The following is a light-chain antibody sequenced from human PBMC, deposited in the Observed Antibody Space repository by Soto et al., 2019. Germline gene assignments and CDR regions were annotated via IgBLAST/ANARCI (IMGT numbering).Light chain of an antibody. J-gene: IGLJ2*01. CDR1: STDIGNYNY. V-gene: IGLV2-14*03. CDR3: SSFTTDVSLLI. Sequence: QSALTQPASVSGSPGQSIAISCTGTSTDIGNYNYVSWYQQHPGKAPKLIIYDVSSRPSGVSDRFSGSKSGITASLTISGLQADDEADYYCSSFTTDVSLLIFGGGTKLTVL. CDR2: DVS.